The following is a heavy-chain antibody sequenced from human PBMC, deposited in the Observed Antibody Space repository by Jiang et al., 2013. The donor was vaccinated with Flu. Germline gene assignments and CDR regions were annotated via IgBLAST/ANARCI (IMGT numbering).Heavy chain of an antibody. CDR2: IWYDGSNK. Sequence: QLLESGGGVVQPGRSLRLSCAASGFTFSSYGMHWVRQAPGKGLEWVAVIWYDGSNKYYADSVKGRFTISRDNSKNTLYLQMNSLRAEDTAVYYCARADYGDYNGPDYWGQGTLVTVSS. D-gene: IGHD4-17*01. CDR3: ARADYGDYNGPDY. CDR1: GFTFSSYG. V-gene: IGHV3-33*01. J-gene: IGHJ4*02.